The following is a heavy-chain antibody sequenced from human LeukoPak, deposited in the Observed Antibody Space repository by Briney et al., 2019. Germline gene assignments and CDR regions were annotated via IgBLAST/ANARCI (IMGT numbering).Heavy chain of an antibody. J-gene: IGHJ5*02. D-gene: IGHD3-22*01. CDR1: GGSISSYY. CDR3: ARDRYYYDSSGYRWFDP. Sequence: SETLSLTCTVSGGSISSYYWSWIRQPAGKGLEWIGRIYTSGSTNYNPSLKSRVTMSVDTSKNQFSLKLSSVTAADTAVYYCARDRYYYDSSGYRWFDPWGQGTLVTVSS. V-gene: IGHV4-4*07. CDR2: IYTSGST.